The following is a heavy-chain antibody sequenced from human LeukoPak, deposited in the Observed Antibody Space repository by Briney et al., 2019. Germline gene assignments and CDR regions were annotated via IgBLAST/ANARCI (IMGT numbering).Heavy chain of an antibody. Sequence: GGSLRLSCAASGFTFSSYEMIWVRQAPGKGLEWVSYIGTSGSTIYQADSVKGRFTISRDNAKNSLYLQMNSLRVEDTAVYYCARCTTGRTFGSLREIKRSREIDYWGQGTLVTVSS. J-gene: IGHJ4*02. D-gene: IGHD1-1*01. CDR2: IGTSGSTI. V-gene: IGHV3-48*03. CDR3: ARCTTGRTFGSLREIKRSREIDY. CDR1: GFTFSSYE.